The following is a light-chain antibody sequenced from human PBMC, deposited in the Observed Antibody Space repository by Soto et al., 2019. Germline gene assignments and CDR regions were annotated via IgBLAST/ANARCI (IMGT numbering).Light chain of an antibody. CDR2: GAS. Sequence: EIVMTQSPATLSVSPGERATLSCRASQSVSSNLAWYQQKPGQAPRLLIYGASTRATGIPARFSGSGSGTEFSLTISSLQPEDFATYFCQHLNSYPHFGGGTKVEIK. CDR3: QHLNSYPH. J-gene: IGKJ4*01. CDR1: QSVSSN. V-gene: IGKV3-15*01.